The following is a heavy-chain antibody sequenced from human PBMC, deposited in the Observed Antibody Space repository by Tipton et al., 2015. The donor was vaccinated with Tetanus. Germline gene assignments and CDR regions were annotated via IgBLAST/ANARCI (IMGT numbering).Heavy chain of an antibody. CDR3: ARMYSTSSPFDH. CDR2: IFPDDSDT. CDR1: GYSFTSHW. J-gene: IGHJ4*02. Sequence: QLVQSGADVKKPGESLKISCKASGYSFTSHWIGWVRQMPGKGLEWMGMIFPDDSDTRYSPSFQGHVTFPVDKSTSTVYLQWSSLKASDTAMYFCARMYSTSSPFDHWGQGTLVAVSS. V-gene: IGHV5-51*01. D-gene: IGHD6-6*01.